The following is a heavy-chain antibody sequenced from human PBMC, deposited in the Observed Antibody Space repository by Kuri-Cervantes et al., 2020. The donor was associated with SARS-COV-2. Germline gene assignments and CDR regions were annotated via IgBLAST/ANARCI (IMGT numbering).Heavy chain of an antibody. J-gene: IGHJ4*02. CDR1: GFTFSSYA. Sequence: GESLKISCAASGFTFSSYAMHWVRQAPGKGLEWVAVISYDGSNKYYADSVMGRFTISRDNSKNTLYLQMNSLRAEDTAVYYCARDLYGVLYYFDYWGQGTLVTVSS. V-gene: IGHV3-30*04. D-gene: IGHD4-17*01. CDR2: ISYDGSNK. CDR3: ARDLYGVLYYFDY.